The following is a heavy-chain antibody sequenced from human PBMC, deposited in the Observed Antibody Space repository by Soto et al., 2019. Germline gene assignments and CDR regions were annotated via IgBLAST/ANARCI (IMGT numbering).Heavy chain of an antibody. D-gene: IGHD3-22*01. J-gene: IGHJ4*02. CDR3: ARQGDSGYYLD. CDR1: GHSISSGYY. CDR2: IYHSGST. V-gene: IGHV4-38-2*01. Sequence: SETLSLTCAVSGHSISSGYYWGWIRQPPGKGLEWIGSIYHSGSTYYNPSLKSRVTISIDTSKIQFSLKLSSVTAADTAVYYCARQGDSGYYLDWGRGTLVTVSS.